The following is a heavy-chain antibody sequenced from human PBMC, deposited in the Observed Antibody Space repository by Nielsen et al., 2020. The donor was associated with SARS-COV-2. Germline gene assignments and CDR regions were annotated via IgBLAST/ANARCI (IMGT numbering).Heavy chain of an antibody. CDR1: GFTCDDYA. CDR3: AKEGLGDYYDSSGYFDY. J-gene: IGHJ4*02. Sequence: SLKISCAASGFTCDDYAMHWVRQAPGKGLEWVSGISWNSGSIGYADSVKGRFTISRDNAKNSLYLQMNSLRAEDTALYYCAKEGLGDYYDSSGYFDYWGQGTLVTVSS. V-gene: IGHV3-9*01. D-gene: IGHD3-22*01. CDR2: ISWNSGSI.